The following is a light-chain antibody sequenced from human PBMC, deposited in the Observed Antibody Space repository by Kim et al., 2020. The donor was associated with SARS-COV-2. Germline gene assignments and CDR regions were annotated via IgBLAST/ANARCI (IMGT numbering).Light chain of an antibody. Sequence: VSPGGRATLSCRASQSVSSNLAWYQQKPGQAPRLLIYGASTRATGIPARFSGSGSGTEFTLTITSLQSEDFAVYYCQQYNNWPGTFGQGTKVEI. CDR2: GAS. J-gene: IGKJ1*01. CDR1: QSVSSN. CDR3: QQYNNWPGT. V-gene: IGKV3-15*01.